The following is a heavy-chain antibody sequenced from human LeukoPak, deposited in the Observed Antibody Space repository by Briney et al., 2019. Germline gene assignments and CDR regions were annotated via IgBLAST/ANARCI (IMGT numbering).Heavy chain of an antibody. Sequence: GASVKVSCKVSGYTLPELSMHWVRQAPGKGLEWVGGFDPEDGETIYAQKFQGRVTMTEDTSTDTAYMELSSLRSEDTAVYYCATRSGGRWLIYYYMDVWGKGTTVTVSS. J-gene: IGHJ6*03. CDR3: ATRSGGRWLIYYYMDV. CDR1: GYTLPELS. D-gene: IGHD6-19*01. CDR2: FDPEDGET. V-gene: IGHV1-24*01.